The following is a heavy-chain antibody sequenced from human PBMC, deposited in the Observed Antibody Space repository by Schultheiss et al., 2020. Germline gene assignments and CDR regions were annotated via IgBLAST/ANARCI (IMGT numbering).Heavy chain of an antibody. J-gene: IGHJ2*01. CDR2: TYYRSNWYS. CDR1: GDSVSSNSAA. D-gene: IGHD3-16*01. Sequence: SQTLSLTCAISGDSVSSNSAAWNWIRQSPSRGLEWLGRTYYRSNWYSDYGVSVKSRVTIKADTSKNQFSLQLNSTISEDTAVYYCARVGGGTYNWYFDLWGRGTLVTVSS. V-gene: IGHV6-1*01. CDR3: ARVGGGTYNWYFDL.